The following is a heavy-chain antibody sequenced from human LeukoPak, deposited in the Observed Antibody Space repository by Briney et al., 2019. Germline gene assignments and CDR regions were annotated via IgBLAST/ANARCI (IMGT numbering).Heavy chain of an antibody. V-gene: IGHV4-59*01. J-gene: IGHJ4*02. D-gene: IGHD1-26*01. CDR2: NHYSGST. CDR1: GGSISVYY. Sequence: SETLSLTCTVSGGSISVYYWTWIRQPPGKGLEWIGSNHYSGSTNYNPSLKSRVTISVDTSKNQFSLKLSSVTAADTAVYYCARGVWELTYYFDYWGQGTLVTVSS. CDR3: ARGVWELTYYFDY.